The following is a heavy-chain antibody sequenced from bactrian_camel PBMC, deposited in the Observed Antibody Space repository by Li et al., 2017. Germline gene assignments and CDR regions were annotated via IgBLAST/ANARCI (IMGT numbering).Heavy chain of an antibody. Sequence: QLVESGGGLVQPGGSLRLSCVASGFTFSTYPMTWVRQRPGKGLEWVSYINSGGGSTFYADHVKGRFTISRDNAKNTLYLQLNSLKTEDTAMYYCARRDGPYCLGYSEAEYHYWGLGTQVTVS. CDR1: GFTFSTYP. CDR3: ARRDGPYCLGYSEAEYHY. J-gene: IGHJ4*01. D-gene: IGHD1*01. V-gene: IGHV3S31*01. CDR2: INSGGGST.